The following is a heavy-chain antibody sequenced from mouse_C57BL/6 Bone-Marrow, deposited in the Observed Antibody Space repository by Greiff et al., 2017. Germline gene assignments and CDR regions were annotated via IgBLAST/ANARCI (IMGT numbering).Heavy chain of an antibody. CDR3: ARGDDYAMDY. Sequence: QVQLQQSGAELARPGASVKLSCTASGYTFTSYGISWVKQRTGQGLEWIGEIYPRSGNTYYNEKFKGKATLTAAKSSRTAYMEIRSVTSEDSAVDFCARGDDYAMDYWGQGTSVTVSS. CDR2: IYPRSGNT. CDR1: GYTFTSYG. V-gene: IGHV1-81*01. J-gene: IGHJ4*01.